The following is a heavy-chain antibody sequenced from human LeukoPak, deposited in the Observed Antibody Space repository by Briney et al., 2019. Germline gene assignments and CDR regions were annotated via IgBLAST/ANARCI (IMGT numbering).Heavy chain of an antibody. Sequence: PSETLSLTCTVSGGSISGFYWSWIRQPPGKGLEWIGYIYYNGNTNYSPSLKSRVTISLDASKNQFSLNLTSLTAADTAVYYCARGLGSSDHWDYYYYYMDVWGKGTTVTVSS. CDR1: GGSISGFY. D-gene: IGHD6-6*01. J-gene: IGHJ6*03. V-gene: IGHV4-59*12. CDR2: IYYNGNT. CDR3: ARGLGSSDHWDYYYYYMDV.